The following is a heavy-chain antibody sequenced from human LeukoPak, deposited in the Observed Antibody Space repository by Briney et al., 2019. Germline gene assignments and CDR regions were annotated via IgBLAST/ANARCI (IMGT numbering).Heavy chain of an antibody. D-gene: IGHD7-27*01. Sequence: GRSLRLSCAASGFTFSSYGMHWVRQAPGKGLEWVAVISYDGSNKYYADSVKGRFTISRDNSKNTLYLQMNSLRAEDTAVYYCARDPAQTGRDNNWFDPWGQGTQVIVSS. J-gene: IGHJ5*02. CDR3: ARDPAQTGRDNNWFDP. CDR1: GFTFSSYG. CDR2: ISYDGSNK. V-gene: IGHV3-30*03.